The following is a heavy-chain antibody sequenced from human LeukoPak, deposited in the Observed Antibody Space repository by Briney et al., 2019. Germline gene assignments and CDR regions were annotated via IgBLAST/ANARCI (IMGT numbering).Heavy chain of an antibody. Sequence: GGSLTLSCAASGFTFSSYAMSWVRQAPGKGLEWVSAISGSGGSTYYADSVKGRFTISRDNSKNTLYLQMNSLRAEDTAVYYCAKARLYCSSTSCYTPFDYWGQGTLVTVSS. CDR2: ISGSGGST. D-gene: IGHD2-2*02. CDR3: AKARLYCSSTSCYTPFDY. J-gene: IGHJ4*02. CDR1: GFTFSSYA. V-gene: IGHV3-23*01.